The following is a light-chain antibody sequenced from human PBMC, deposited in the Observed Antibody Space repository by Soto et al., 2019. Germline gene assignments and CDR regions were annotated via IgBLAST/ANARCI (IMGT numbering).Light chain of an antibody. CDR3: QQRCNGPWTT. Sequence: EIVLTQSPATLSLSPGESATLSCRASESVNIYISWYQQKPAQAPRLLIYDASNRATGIPTRFSGSGSRTDFSLTISSLEPEDFAVYYCQQRCNGPWTTFGQGTRVELK. CDR1: ESVNIY. J-gene: IGKJ1*01. V-gene: IGKV3-11*01. CDR2: DAS.